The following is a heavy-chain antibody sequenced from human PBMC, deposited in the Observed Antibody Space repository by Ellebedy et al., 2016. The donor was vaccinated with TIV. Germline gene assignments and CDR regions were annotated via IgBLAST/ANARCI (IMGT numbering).Heavy chain of an antibody. CDR1: GFSVSNNY. V-gene: IGHV3-66*01. CDR2: LYRGGNT. Sequence: GESLKISCVATGFSVSNNYMTWVRQTPGKGLEWVSVLYRGGNTYYTDSVRGRFTISRDNSKNTIFLQMNSLRAEDSALYYCAKVGTDDSSGFAYFDHWGQGTLVTVSS. D-gene: IGHD3-22*01. J-gene: IGHJ4*02. CDR3: AKVGTDDSSGFAYFDH.